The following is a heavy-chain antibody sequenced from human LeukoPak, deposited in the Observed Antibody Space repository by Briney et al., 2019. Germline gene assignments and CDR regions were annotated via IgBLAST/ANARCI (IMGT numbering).Heavy chain of an antibody. CDR3: ARLHWGIAASSSPKVYNWFDP. CDR1: GGSISSYY. J-gene: IGHJ5*02. V-gene: IGHV4-59*08. Sequence: PSETLSLTCTVSGGSISSYYWSWIRQPPGKGLEWIGYIYYSGSTNYNPSLKSRVTISVDTSKNQFSLKLSSVTAADTAVYYCARLHWGIAASSSPKVYNWFDPWGQGTLVTVSS. D-gene: IGHD6-13*01. CDR2: IYYSGST.